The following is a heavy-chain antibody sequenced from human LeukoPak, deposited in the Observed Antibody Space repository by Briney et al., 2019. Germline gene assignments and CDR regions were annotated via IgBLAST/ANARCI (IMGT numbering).Heavy chain of an antibody. CDR2: IYYSGST. CDR3: ARRNDFFDY. CDR1: GGSISSYY. D-gene: IGHD2-8*01. Sequence: SETLSLTCTVSGGSISSYYWSWIRQPPGKGLEWIGYIYYSGSTNYNPSLKSRVTISVDTSKNQFSLKLSSVTAADTAVYYCARRNDFFDYWGQGTLVTVSS. V-gene: IGHV4-59*08. J-gene: IGHJ4*02.